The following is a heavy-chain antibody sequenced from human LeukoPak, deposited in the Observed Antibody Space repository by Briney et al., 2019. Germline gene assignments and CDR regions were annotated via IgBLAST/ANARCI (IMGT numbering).Heavy chain of an antibody. CDR3: AGGVAATRVFDY. CDR1: GGSISSSSYY. CDR2: IYYSGST. J-gene: IGHJ4*02. Sequence: SETLSLTCTASGGSISSSSYYWGWIRQPPGKGLEWIGSIYYSGSTYYNPSLKSRVTISVDTSKNQFSLKLSSVTAADTAVYYCAGGVAATRVFDYWGQGTLVTVSS. D-gene: IGHD2-15*01. V-gene: IGHV4-39*01.